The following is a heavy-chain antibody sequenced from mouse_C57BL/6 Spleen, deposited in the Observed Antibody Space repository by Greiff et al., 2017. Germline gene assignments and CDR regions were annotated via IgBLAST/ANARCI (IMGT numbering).Heavy chain of an antibody. CDR1: GFTFSSYG. V-gene: IGHV5-6*01. CDR3: ARNYYDYDLGAMDY. Sequence: EVKLMESGGDLVKPGGSLKLSCAASGFTFSSYGMSWVRQTPDKRLEWVATISSGGSYTYYPDSVKGRFTISRDNAKNTLYLQMSSLKSEDTAMYYCARNYYDYDLGAMDYWGQGTSVTVSS. J-gene: IGHJ4*01. CDR2: ISSGGSYT. D-gene: IGHD2-4*01.